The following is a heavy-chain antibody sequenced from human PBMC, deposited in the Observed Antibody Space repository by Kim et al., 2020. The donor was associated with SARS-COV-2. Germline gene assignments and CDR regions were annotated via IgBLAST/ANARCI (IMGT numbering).Heavy chain of an antibody. J-gene: IGHJ6*04. CDR1: GFTFSNAW. CDR2: IKSKTDGGTT. V-gene: IGHV3-15*01. Sequence: GGSLRLSCAASGFTFSNAWMSWVRQAPGKGLEWVGRIKSKTDGGTTDYAAPVKGRFTISRDDSKNTLYLQMNSLKTEDTAVYCCTTGLERLVVPAATLYSSYYHGMDAWGAGATGTVSP. CDR3: TTGLERLVVPAATLYSSYYHGMDA. D-gene: IGHD2-2*01.